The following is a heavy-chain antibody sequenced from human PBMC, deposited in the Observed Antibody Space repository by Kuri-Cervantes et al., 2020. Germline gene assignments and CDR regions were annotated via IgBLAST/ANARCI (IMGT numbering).Heavy chain of an antibody. CDR3: AKDMVTGDY. D-gene: IGHD2-21*02. CDR1: GFTFSSYW. V-gene: IGHV3-7*01. CDR2: IKQDGSEK. J-gene: IGHJ4*02. Sequence: GESLKISCAASGFTFSSYWMSWVRQAPGKGLGWVANIKQDGSEKYYVDSVKGRFTISRDNSKNTLYLQMNSLRAEDTAVYYCAKDMVTGDYWGQGTLVTVSS.